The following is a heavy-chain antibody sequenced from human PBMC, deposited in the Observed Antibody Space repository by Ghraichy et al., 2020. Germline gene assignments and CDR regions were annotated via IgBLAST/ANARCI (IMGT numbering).Heavy chain of an antibody. CDR3: ARVIAAAGDFDY. Sequence: SETLSLTCTVSGGSISSYYWSWIRQPPGKGLEWIGYIYYSGSTNYNPSLKSRVTISVDTSKNQFSLKLSSVTAADTAVYYCARVIAAAGDFDYWGQGTLVTVSS. CDR1: GGSISSYY. V-gene: IGHV4-59*01. D-gene: IGHD6-13*01. CDR2: IYYSGST. J-gene: IGHJ4*02.